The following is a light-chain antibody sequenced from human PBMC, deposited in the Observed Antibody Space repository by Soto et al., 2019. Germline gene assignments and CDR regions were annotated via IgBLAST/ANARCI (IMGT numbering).Light chain of an antibody. CDR1: QTIINL. CDR3: QQYNSYSQT. J-gene: IGKJ1*01. CDR2: KAS. V-gene: IGKV1-5*03. Sequence: DIQMTHSPSTLSAFLGDRVTITCRASQTIINLLSWYQQKPGKAPKLLIYKASTLESAVPSRFSGSGSGTEFTLTISGLQPEDFATYYCQQYNSYSQTFGQGTKVDIK.